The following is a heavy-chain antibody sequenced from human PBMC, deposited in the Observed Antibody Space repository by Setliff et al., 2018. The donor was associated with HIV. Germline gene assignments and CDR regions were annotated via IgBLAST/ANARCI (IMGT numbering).Heavy chain of an antibody. J-gene: IGHJ4*02. CDR3: ARQAVDCSGGTCYSTSAFDY. CDR2: IYPGDSDT. CDR1: GYSFSNYW. Sequence: GESLKISCQGSGYSFSNYWIAWVRQMPGKGLEWMGAIYPGDSDTRYSQSFRGQVTISADKSIRIAYLQWSSLKASDTAMYYCARQAVDCSGGTCYSTSAFDYWGQGTLVTVSS. V-gene: IGHV5-51*01. D-gene: IGHD2-15*01.